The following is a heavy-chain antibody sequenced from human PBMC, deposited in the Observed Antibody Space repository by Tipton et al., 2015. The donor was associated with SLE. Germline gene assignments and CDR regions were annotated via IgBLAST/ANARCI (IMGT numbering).Heavy chain of an antibody. CDR2: INHSGST. Sequence: TLSFTCTVSGGSISSGGYYWSWIRQPPGKGLEWIGEINHSGSTNYNPSLKSRVTISVDTSKNQFSLKLSSVTAADTAVYYCARRGYCIRYWGQGTLVTVSS. V-gene: IGHV4-39*07. D-gene: IGHD2-15*01. CDR3: ARRGYCIRY. J-gene: IGHJ1*01. CDR1: GGSISSGGYY.